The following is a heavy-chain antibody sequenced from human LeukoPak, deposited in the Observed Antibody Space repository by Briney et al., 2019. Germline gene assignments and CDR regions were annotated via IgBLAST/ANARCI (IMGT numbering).Heavy chain of an antibody. J-gene: IGHJ6*03. D-gene: IGHD1-26*01. CDR1: GGSISSYY. CDR2: IYYSGST. V-gene: IGHV4-59*01. Sequence: SETLSLTCTVSGGSISSYYWSWIRKPPGKGLEWIGYIYYSGSTNYNPSLKSRVTISVDTSKNQFSLKLSSVTAADTAVYYCARTSGSYSHYYYYMDVWGKGTTVTVSS. CDR3: ARTSGSYSHYYYYMDV.